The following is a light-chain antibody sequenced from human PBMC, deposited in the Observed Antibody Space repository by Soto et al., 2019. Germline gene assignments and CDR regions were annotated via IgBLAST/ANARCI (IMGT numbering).Light chain of an antibody. CDR2: GAS. J-gene: IGKJ4*01. V-gene: IGKV3-11*01. CDR3: PQRXNRPLT. CDR1: QSVSSN. Sequence: ESVLTQSPATLSFSPGKRATLSCRASQSVSSNLAWYQQKPGQAPRLLIYGASNRPTGIPARFSGSGSGTDFTLTISRLVPQDFAVYYCPQRXNRPLTFGGGTKVDIK.